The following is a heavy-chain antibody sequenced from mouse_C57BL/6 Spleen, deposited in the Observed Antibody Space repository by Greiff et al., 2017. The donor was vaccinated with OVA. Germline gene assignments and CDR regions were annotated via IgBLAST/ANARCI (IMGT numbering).Heavy chain of an antibody. D-gene: IGHD2-1*01. CDR2: ISDGGSYT. CDR3: ARDPYGKDY. Sequence: EAKLMESGGGLVKPGGSLKLSCAASGFTFSSYAMSWVRQTPEQRLEWVATISDGGSYTYYPDNVKGRFTISRDNAKNNLYLQMSHLKSEDSAMYYCARDPYGKDYCGQGTTLTVSS. CDR1: GFTFSSYA. J-gene: IGHJ2*01. V-gene: IGHV5-4*01.